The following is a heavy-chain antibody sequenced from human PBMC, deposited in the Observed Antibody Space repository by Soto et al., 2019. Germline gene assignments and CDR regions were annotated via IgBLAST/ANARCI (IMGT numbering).Heavy chain of an antibody. V-gene: IGHV3-30*18. Sequence: QVQLVESGGGVVQPGRSLRLSCAASGFTFSSYGMHWVRQAPGKGLEWVAVISYDGSNKYYADSVKGRFTISRDNSKNTLYLQMNSLRAEDTAVYYCAKEDYGGNSEYYYGMDVWGQGTTVTVSS. CDR2: ISYDGSNK. CDR1: GFTFSSYG. CDR3: AKEDYGGNSEYYYGMDV. J-gene: IGHJ6*02. D-gene: IGHD4-17*01.